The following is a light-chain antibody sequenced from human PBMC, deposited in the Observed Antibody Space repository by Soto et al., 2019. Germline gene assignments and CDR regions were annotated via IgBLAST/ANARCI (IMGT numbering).Light chain of an antibody. J-gene: IGKJ1*01. CDR1: QSVDSSF. CDR2: GAS. CDR3: QQYVSSVT. Sequence: EIVLTQSPGSLSLSPGERATLSCRASQSVDSSFFAWYQQKPGQAPRLLIHGASNRATGIPDRFSGSGSGTAFTLTISRLEPEDFAVYYCQQYVSSVTFGQGTKVEIK. V-gene: IGKV3-20*01.